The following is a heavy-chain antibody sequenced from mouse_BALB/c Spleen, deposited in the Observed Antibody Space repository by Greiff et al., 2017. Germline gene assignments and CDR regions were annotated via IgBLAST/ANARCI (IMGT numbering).Heavy chain of an antibody. J-gene: IGHJ3*01. V-gene: IGHV5-6-4*01. CDR1: GFTFSSYT. D-gene: IGHD2-4*01. CDR2: ISSGGSYT. CDR3: TREGSMSTFAY. Sequence: EVQGVESGGGLVKPGGSLKLSCAASGFTFSSYTMSWVRQTPEKRLEWVATISSGGSYTYYPDSVKGRFTISRDNAKNTLYLQMSSLKSEDTAMYYCTREGSMSTFAYWGQGTLVTVSA.